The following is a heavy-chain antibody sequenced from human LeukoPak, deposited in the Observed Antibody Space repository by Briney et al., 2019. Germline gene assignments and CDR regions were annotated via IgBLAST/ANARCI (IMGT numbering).Heavy chain of an antibody. J-gene: IGHJ4*02. CDR3: ARGCGGSPACYIIDY. CDR2: IWNDGGNK. V-gene: IGHV3-33*01. CDR1: GFTFSSHG. D-gene: IGHD2-15*01. Sequence: PGGSLRLSCAASGFTFSSHGMHWVRQAPGKGLERVTMIWNDGGNKKYVDSVKGRFIISRDNSKNTLYLQMNSLRAEDTAVYYCARGCGGSPACYIIDYWGQGTLVTVSS.